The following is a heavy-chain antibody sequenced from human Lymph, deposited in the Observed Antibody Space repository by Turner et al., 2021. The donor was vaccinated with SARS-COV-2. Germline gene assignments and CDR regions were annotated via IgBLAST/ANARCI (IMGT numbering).Heavy chain of an antibody. Sequence: QVLLQQWGAGLLNPSETLSLTCAVYGGSFNGYYWSWIRQPPGKGLEWIGEIKHSGSTNYNPSLRSRITISVDTTKNQIPLKLSSVTAADTAVYYCARLNPPEVGGGDWFDPWGQGTLVTASS. D-gene: IGHD2-21*01. J-gene: IGHJ5*02. CDR2: IKHSGST. CDR3: ARLNPPEVGGGDWFDP. V-gene: IGHV4-34*01. CDR1: GGSFNGYY.